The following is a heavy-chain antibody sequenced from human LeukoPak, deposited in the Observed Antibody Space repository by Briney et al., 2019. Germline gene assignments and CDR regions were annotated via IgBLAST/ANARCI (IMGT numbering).Heavy chain of an antibody. Sequence: ASVKVSCKASGYTFTSYGISWVRQAPGQGLEWMGWIAPYNGNTNYAQKLQGRVTMTTDTSTSTAYMELRSLRSDDTAVYYCARAGYSYGYVKNYYYYMDVWGKGTTVTVSS. V-gene: IGHV1-18*01. D-gene: IGHD5-18*01. CDR3: ARAGYSYGYVKNYYYYMDV. CDR1: GYTFTSYG. J-gene: IGHJ6*03. CDR2: IAPYNGNT.